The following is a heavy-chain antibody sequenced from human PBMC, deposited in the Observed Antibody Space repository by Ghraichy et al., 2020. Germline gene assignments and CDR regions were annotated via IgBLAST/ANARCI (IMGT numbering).Heavy chain of an antibody. D-gene: IGHD3-22*01. J-gene: IGHJ3*02. CDR1: GFTFSSYA. CDR3: AKDRLTVYYYDSSGYLYDAFDI. V-gene: IGHV3-23*01. Sequence: SCAASGFTFSSYAMSWVRQAPGKGLEWVSAISGSGGSTYYADSVKGRFTISRDNSKNTLYLQMNSLRAEDTAVYYCAKDRLTVYYYDSSGYLYDAFDIWGQGTMVTVSS. CDR2: ISGSGGST.